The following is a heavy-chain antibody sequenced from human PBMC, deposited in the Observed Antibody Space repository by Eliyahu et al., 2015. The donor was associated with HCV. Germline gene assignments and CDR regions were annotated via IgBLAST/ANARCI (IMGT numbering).Heavy chain of an antibody. CDR1: GFTLKMHW. CDR3: TRHLVQTTTTSGMDV. V-gene: IGHV3-7*01. Sequence: EVQLVESGGGLVQPGGSLXLXCEAXGFTLKMHWMVWVRXAPWKGLDWVAKINADGSEKNYADSVMGRFTISRDNAENSLYLQMNSLRVEDTGVYFCTRHLVQTTTTSGMDVWGQGTTVTVSS. D-gene: IGHD5-24*01. J-gene: IGHJ6*02. CDR2: INADGSEK.